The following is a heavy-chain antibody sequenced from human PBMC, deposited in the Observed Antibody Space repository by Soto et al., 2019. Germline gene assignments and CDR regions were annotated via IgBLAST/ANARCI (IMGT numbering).Heavy chain of an antibody. Sequence: SVKVSCKASGGTFSSYAISWVRQAPGQGLEWMGGIIPIFGTANYAQKFQGRVTITADESTSTAYMELSSVTAADTAVYYCARSGRRTAMVKHHYYYGMDVWGQGTTVTVSS. J-gene: IGHJ6*02. D-gene: IGHD5-18*01. CDR3: ARSGRRTAMVKHHYYYGMDV. CDR2: IIPIFGTA. CDR1: GGTFSSYA. V-gene: IGHV1-69*13.